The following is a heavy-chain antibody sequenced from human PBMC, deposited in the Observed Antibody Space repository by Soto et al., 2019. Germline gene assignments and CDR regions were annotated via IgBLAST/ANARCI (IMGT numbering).Heavy chain of an antibody. CDR3: AREKTSYGMDV. CDR2: MNPNSGNT. J-gene: IGHJ6*02. Sequence: QVQLVQSGAEVKKPGASVKVSCKASGYTLTSYDINWVRQATGQGLEWMGWMNPNSGNTGYAKKFQGRVTMPRSTTIRTAYMELSSLRSGDTDVYYCAREKTSYGMDVWCQGTTVTVSS. V-gene: IGHV1-8*01. CDR1: GYTLTSYD.